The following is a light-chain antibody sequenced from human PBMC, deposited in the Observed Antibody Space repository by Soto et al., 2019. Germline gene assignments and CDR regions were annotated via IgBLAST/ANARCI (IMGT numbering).Light chain of an antibody. CDR3: SSYAGSDTLI. J-gene: IGLJ2*01. CDR1: SSDVGSYNL. Sequence: QSALTQPASVSGSPGQSITISCTGTSSDVGSYNLVSWYQQHPGKAPKLLISEGSQRPAGISNRFSGSKSGNTASLTISGLQAEDEADYYCSSYAGSDTLIFGGGTKVTVL. V-gene: IGLV2-23*01. CDR2: EGS.